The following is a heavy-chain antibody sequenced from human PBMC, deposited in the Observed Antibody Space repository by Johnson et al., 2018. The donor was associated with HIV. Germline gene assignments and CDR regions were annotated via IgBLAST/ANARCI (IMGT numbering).Heavy chain of an antibody. D-gene: IGHD2-2*01. CDR1: GFTFSSYA. Sequence: QVQLVESGGGVVQPGRSLRLSCAASGFTFSSYAMHWVRQAPGKWLEWVAVISYDGSNKYYADSVKGRFTISRDNSKNTLYLQMNSLRAEDTAVYYCARGYCSSTSCAHEEGNAFDIWGQGTMVTVSS. V-gene: IGHV3-30-3*01. CDR3: ARGYCSSTSCAHEEGNAFDI. CDR2: ISYDGSNK. J-gene: IGHJ3*02.